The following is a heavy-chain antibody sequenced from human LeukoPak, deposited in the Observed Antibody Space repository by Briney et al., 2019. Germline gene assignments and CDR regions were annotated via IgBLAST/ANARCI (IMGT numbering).Heavy chain of an antibody. CDR3: ARGRATVTGKGRLDY. CDR1: GYTFTSYG. V-gene: IGHV1-18*01. J-gene: IGHJ4*02. D-gene: IGHD4-11*01. CDR2: ISAYNGNT. Sequence: GASVKVSCKASGYTFTSYGISWVRQAPGRGLEWMGWISAYNGNTNYAQKLQGRVTMTTDTSTSTAYMELRSLRSEDTAVYYCARGRATVTGKGRLDYWGQGTLVTVSS.